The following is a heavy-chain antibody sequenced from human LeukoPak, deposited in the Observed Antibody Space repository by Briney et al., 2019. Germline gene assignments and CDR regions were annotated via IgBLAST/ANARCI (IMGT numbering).Heavy chain of an antibody. D-gene: IGHD1-20*01. J-gene: IGHJ3*02. CDR1: SGSISNYY. Sequence: SETLSLTCTVSSGSISNYYWSWIRQPPGKGLEWIGYIYYSESTKYNPSLKRRLTISVETSKKQFSLRLTSVTAADTAVYYCARHISGATKELSAFDIWGQGTMVNVSS. CDR3: ARHISGATKELSAFDI. CDR2: IYYSEST. V-gene: IGHV4-59*08.